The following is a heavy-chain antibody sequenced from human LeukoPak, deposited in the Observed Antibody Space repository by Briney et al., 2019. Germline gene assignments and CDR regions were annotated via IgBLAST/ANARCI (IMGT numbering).Heavy chain of an antibody. D-gene: IGHD5-12*01. CDR2: IRYDGSNK. CDR3: ARSDIVATIREEAFDI. CDR1: GFTFSSYG. V-gene: IGHV3-30*02. J-gene: IGHJ3*02. Sequence: GGSLRLSCAASGFTFSSYGMHWVRQAPGKGLEWVAFIRYDGSNKYYADSVKGRFTISRDNAKNSLYLQMNSLRAEDTAVYYCARSDIVATIREEAFDIWGQGTMVTVSS.